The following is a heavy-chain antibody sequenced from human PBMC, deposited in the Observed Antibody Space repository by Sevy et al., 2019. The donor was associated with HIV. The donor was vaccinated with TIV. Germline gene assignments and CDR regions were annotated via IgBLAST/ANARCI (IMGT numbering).Heavy chain of an antibody. D-gene: IGHD2-15*01. CDR3: ARVNPRYCSGGSCENWFDP. CDR2: ITPNNGNT. Sequence: ASVKVSCKASGYTFTNYHITWVRQAHGQGLEWMGWITPNNGNTNYARRLQGRVTMTTDTSTSTAYMELRSLRSDDTAVYYCARVNPRYCSGGSCENWFDPWGQGTLVTVSS. J-gene: IGHJ5*02. V-gene: IGHV1-18*01. CDR1: GYTFTNYH.